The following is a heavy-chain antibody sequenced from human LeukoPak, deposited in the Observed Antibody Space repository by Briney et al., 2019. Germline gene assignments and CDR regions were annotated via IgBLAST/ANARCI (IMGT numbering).Heavy chain of an antibody. Sequence: PGGSLRLSCVASGFTFSSYAMSWVRQAPGKGLEWVSGSSGSGGSTNYADSVKGRFTISRDNSKDTLYPQMNSLRVEDTAVYYCALRPGTTIAYWGQGTLVTVSS. V-gene: IGHV3-23*01. CDR3: ALRPGTTIAY. D-gene: IGHD4-17*01. CDR1: GFTFSSYA. J-gene: IGHJ4*02. CDR2: SSGSGGST.